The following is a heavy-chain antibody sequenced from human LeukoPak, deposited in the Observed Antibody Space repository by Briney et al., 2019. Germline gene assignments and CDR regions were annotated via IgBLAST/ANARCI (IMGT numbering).Heavy chain of an antibody. CDR1: GFTFSAYY. CDR2: ISSSGSTI. J-gene: IGHJ4*02. CDR3: PTFVSAAAPLFDY. Sequence: GGSLRLSCEASGFTFSAYYMSGIRQAPGKGLEWVSYISSSGSTIYYADSVKGRFTISRDNAKNSLYLQMNSLRAEDTAVYYCPTFVSAAAPLFDYWGQGTLVTVSS. V-gene: IGHV3-11*04. D-gene: IGHD2-15*01.